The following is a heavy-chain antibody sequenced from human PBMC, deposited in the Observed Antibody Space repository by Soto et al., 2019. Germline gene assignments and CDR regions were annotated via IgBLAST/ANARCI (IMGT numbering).Heavy chain of an antibody. J-gene: IGHJ6*02. CDR3: ARDKGRYGSGMDV. D-gene: IGHD3-9*01. CDR2: MFYSGST. Sequence: QVQLQESGPGLVKPSETLSLTCSVSGGSTSSYYWSWIRQPPGKGLEWIGYMFYSGSTKYNPSLKSRVTIAADTPKTQCSLDLRSVTAADTAVYYCARDKGRYGSGMDVWGQGTTVTVSS. V-gene: IGHV4-59*01. CDR1: GGSTSSYY.